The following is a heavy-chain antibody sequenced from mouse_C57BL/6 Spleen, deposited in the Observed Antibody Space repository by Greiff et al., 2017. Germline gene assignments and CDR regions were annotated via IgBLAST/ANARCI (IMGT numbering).Heavy chain of an antibody. V-gene: IGHV1-52*01. CDR2: IDPSDSET. CDR3: ASSTGTGAMDY. Sequence: QVQLQQPGAELVRPGSSVKPSCKASGYTFTSYWMHWVKQRPIQGLEWIGNIDPSDSETHYNQKFKDKATLTVDKSSSTAYMQLSSLTSEDSAVYYCASSTGTGAMDYWGQGTSVTVSS. J-gene: IGHJ4*01. D-gene: IGHD4-1*02. CDR1: GYTFTSYW.